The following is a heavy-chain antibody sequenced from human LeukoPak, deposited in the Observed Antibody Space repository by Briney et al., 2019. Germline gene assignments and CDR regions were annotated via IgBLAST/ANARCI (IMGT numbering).Heavy chain of an antibody. Sequence: GSLRLSCAASGFIFSSYAMSWVRQAPGKGLEWVSTISGSGGSTYYADSVKGRFTISRDNSKNTVYLQMNSLRAEDTAVYYCARDGGYTGGWTYGAGDYWGQGNLVTVSS. V-gene: IGHV3-23*01. J-gene: IGHJ4*01. CDR3: ARDGGYTGGWTYGAGDY. CDR2: ISGSGGST. D-gene: IGHD2-8*02. CDR1: GFIFSSYA.